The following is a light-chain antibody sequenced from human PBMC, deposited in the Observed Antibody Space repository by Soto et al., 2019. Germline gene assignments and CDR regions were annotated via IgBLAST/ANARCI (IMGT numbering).Light chain of an antibody. CDR1: QSISSW. Sequence: DIQMTQSPSTLSASVGDRVTITCRASQSISSWLAWYQQKPGKAPKLLIYDASSLESGVPSRFSGSGSGTEFTLTISSLQPVYFASYDRQQYNTYSSTCGHGLKVDIK. CDR2: DAS. V-gene: IGKV1-5*01. J-gene: IGKJ1*01. CDR3: QQYNTYSST.